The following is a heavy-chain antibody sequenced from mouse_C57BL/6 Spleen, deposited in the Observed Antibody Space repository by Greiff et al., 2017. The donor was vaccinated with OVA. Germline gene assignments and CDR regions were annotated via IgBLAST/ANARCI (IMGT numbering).Heavy chain of an antibody. D-gene: IGHD1-2*01. J-gene: IGHJ3*01. CDR3: ARDGITTPSTGFAY. CDR2: IDTSDSET. V-gene: IGHV1-52*01. Sequence: QVQLQQPGAELVRPGSSVKLSCKASGYTFTSYWMHWVKQRPIQGLEWIGNIDTSDSETHYKPKIKDKATLTVDKSSSTAYMQLSSLTSEDSAVYYCARDGITTPSTGFAYWGQGTLVTVSA. CDR1: GYTFTSYW.